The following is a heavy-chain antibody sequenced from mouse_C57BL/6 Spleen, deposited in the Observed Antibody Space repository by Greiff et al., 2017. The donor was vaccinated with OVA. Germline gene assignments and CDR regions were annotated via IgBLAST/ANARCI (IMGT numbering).Heavy chain of an antibody. CDR2: IRLKSDNYAT. V-gene: IGHV6-3*01. CDR1: GFTFSNYW. Sequence: DVKLQESGGGLVQPGGSMKLSCVASGFTFSNYWMNWVRQSPEKGLEWVAQIRLKSDNYATHYAESVKGRFTISRDDSKSSVYLQMNNLRAEDTGIYYCTGPPYYYGSSQFAYWGQGTLVTVSA. D-gene: IGHD1-1*01. CDR3: TGPPYYYGSSQFAY. J-gene: IGHJ3*01.